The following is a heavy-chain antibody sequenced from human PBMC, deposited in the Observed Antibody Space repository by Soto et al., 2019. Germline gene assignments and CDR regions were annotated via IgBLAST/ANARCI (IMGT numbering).Heavy chain of an antibody. CDR3: VRDGTKTLRDWFDP. J-gene: IGHJ5*02. V-gene: IGHV4-4*07. CDR1: GASISGFY. CDR2: IYATGTT. Sequence: SETLSLTCTVSGASISGFYWSWIRKSAGKGLEWIGRIYATGTTDYNPSLNSRVMMSVDTSKKQFSLKLRSVTAADTAVYYCVRDGTKTLRDWFDPWGQGISVTVSS. D-gene: IGHD1-1*01.